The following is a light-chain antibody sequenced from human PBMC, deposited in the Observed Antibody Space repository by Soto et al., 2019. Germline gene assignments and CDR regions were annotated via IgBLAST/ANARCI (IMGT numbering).Light chain of an antibody. CDR1: SSDVGGYDF. Sequence: QLVLTQPPSASGSPGQSVTISCTGTSSDVGGYDFVSWYQQHPGKAPKLMIHEVSKRPSGVPDRFSGSKSGNTASLTVSGLQAEDEADYYCSSYAGSNNYVFGTGTKLTVL. CDR2: EVS. V-gene: IGLV2-8*01. J-gene: IGLJ1*01. CDR3: SSYAGSNNYV.